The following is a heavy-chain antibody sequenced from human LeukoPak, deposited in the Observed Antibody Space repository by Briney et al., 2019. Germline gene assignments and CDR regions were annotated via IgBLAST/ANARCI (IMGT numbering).Heavy chain of an antibody. D-gene: IGHD1-26*01. CDR2: IYSGGST. Sequence: GGSLRLSCAASGFTVSSNYMSWLRQAPGKGLEWVSVIYSGGSTYYADSVKGRFTISRDNSKNTLYLQMNSLRAEDTAVYYCAKDRGGNYLLVFDVWGQGTMVTVSS. CDR3: AKDRGGNYLLVFDV. V-gene: IGHV3-53*01. CDR1: GFTVSSNY. J-gene: IGHJ3*01.